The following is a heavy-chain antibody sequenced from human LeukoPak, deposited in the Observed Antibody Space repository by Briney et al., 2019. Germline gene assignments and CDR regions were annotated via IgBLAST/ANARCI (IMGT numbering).Heavy chain of an antibody. D-gene: IGHD6-19*01. CDR3: ARHRIAVAGLNYCYHMDV. CDR2: IYPGDSDT. CDR1: GSRFTSYW. Sequence: GASLKISCKGSGSRFTSYWIGWVRQMPGKGLEWMGIIYPGDSDTRYSPSFQGQVTISADKSISTAYLQWSSLKASDTAMYYCARHRIAVAGLNYCYHMDVWGKGTTVTVSS. J-gene: IGHJ6*03. V-gene: IGHV5-51*01.